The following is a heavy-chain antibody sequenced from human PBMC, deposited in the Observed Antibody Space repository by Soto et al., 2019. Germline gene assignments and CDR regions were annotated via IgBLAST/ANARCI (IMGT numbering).Heavy chain of an antibody. V-gene: IGHV3-23*01. Sequence: PGGSLRLSCAASGFTFSSYAMSWVRQAPGKGLEWVSAISGSGGSTYYADSVKGRFTISRDNSKNTLYLQMNSLRAEDTAVYYCAAEKVVMGTIVATKGLKSYYGMDVWGQGTTVTVSS. CDR2: ISGSGGST. D-gene: IGHD5-12*01. CDR1: GFTFSSYA. J-gene: IGHJ6*02. CDR3: AAEKVVMGTIVATKGLKSYYGMDV.